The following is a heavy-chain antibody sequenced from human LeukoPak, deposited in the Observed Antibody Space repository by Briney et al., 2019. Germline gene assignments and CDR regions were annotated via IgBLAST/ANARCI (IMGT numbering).Heavy chain of an antibody. CDR2: IYYSGST. CDR1: GGSISSYY. Sequence: SETLSLTCTVSGGSISSYYWSWIRQPPGKELEWIGYIYYSGSTNYNPSLKSRVTMSVDTSKNQSSLKLSSVTAADTAVYYCARLVGSSWYHEVLLGRDYWGQGTLVTVSS. V-gene: IGHV4-59*08. D-gene: IGHD6-13*01. CDR3: ARLVGSSWYHEVLLGRDY. J-gene: IGHJ4*02.